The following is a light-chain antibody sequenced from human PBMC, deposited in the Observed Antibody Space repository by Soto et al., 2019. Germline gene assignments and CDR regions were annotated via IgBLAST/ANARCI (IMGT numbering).Light chain of an antibody. CDR3: MQALQLRT. CDR1: QGLVYSDGNIY. CDR2: KIS. V-gene: IGKV2-30*01. Sequence: DVVMTQSPLSLPVTLGQPASISCKSTQGLVYSDGNIYLNWFHQRPGQSLRRLIHKISDRDSGVPDRFSGSGSGTDFTLEISRVEAEDVGIYYCMQALQLRTFGQGTKVEIK. J-gene: IGKJ1*01.